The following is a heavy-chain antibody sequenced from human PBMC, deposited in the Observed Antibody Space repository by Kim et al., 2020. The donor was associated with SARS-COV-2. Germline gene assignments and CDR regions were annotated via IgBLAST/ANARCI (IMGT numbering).Heavy chain of an antibody. CDR2: IYYSGST. D-gene: IGHD3-10*01. V-gene: IGHV4-59*01. CDR1: GGSISSYY. J-gene: IGHJ3*02. Sequence: SETLSLTCTVSGGSISSYYWSWIRQPPWKGLEWSGYIYYSGSTNYNPSLKSRGTISGDTSKNQYSLKLSSVTAADTAVYYCARAPVRLLWFGGLLYDAFDIWGQGTMVTVSS. CDR3: ARAPVRLLWFGGLLYDAFDI.